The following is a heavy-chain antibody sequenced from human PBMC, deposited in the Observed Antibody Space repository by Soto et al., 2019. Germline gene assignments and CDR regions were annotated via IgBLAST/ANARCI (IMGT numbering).Heavy chain of an antibody. V-gene: IGHV1-69*01. J-gene: IGHJ5*02. D-gene: IGHD2-15*01. CDR2: IIPIFGTA. CDR1: GGTFSSYD. CDR3: ARDGCSGGSCYWFDP. Sequence: QVQLVQSGAEVKKPGSSVKVSCKASGGTFSSYDISWVRQSPGQGLEWMGGIIPIFGTANYAQKFQGRVTITADESTSTAYMELSSLRSEDTAVYHCARDGCSGGSCYWFDPWGQGTLVTVSS.